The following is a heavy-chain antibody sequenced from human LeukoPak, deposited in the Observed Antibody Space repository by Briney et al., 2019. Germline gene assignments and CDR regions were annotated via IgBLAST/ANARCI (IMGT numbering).Heavy chain of an antibody. Sequence: GGSLRLSCAASGFTFSSYAMHWVRQAPGKGLEWVAVISYDGSNKYYADSVKGRFTISRDNSKNTLYLQMNSLRAEDTAVYYCARDPRWAPNDSIGYFTYWGQGTLVTVSS. CDR1: GFTFSSYA. V-gene: IGHV3-30*04. CDR3: ARDPRWAPNDSIGYFTY. J-gene: IGHJ4*02. CDR2: ISYDGSNK. D-gene: IGHD3-22*01.